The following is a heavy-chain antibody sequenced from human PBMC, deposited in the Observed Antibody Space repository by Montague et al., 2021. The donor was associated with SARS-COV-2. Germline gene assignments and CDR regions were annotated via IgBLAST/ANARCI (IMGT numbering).Heavy chain of an antibody. D-gene: IGHD3-10*01. V-gene: IGHV2-70*11. J-gene: IGHJ2*01. Sequence: PALVKPTQTLTLTCTFSGFSLGTSGMCVSWIRQPPGKALEWLARIDWDDDKYYSTSLKTRLTISKDTFKNQVVLTMTNMDPVDTATYYCARTYGSGRGFDLWGRGTLVTVSS. CDR3: ARTYGSGRGFDL. CDR2: IDWDDDK. CDR1: GFSLGTSGMC.